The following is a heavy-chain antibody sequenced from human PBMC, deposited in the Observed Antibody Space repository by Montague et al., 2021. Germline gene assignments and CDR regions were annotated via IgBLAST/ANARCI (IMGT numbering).Heavy chain of an antibody. CDR3: AKASKKLRNYYYTMDV. Sequence: SLRLSCAASGFSFTSYAVNWVRQAPGEGLEWVSSITDIGPGTYYADSVKGRFTISRDNSKNTLYLQMNILRVDDTAVYYCAKASKKLRNYYYTMDVWGQGTTVTVSS. J-gene: IGHJ6*02. CDR2: ITDIGPGT. CDR1: GFSFTSYA. V-gene: IGHV3-23*01.